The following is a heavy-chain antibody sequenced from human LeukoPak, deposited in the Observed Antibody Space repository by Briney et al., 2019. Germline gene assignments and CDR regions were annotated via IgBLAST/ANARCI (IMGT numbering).Heavy chain of an antibody. CDR1: SGSFSGDY. CDR3: AIAAARYWYFDL. V-gene: IGHV4-34*01. CDR2: INDSGRT. D-gene: IGHD6-6*01. J-gene: IGHJ2*01. Sequence: SETLSLTCAVYSGSFSGDYWSWIRQPPGKGLEWIGEINDSGRTNYNPSLKSRVTISVDTSKNQFSLKLSSVTAADTAVYYCAIAAARYWYFDLWGRGTPVTVSS.